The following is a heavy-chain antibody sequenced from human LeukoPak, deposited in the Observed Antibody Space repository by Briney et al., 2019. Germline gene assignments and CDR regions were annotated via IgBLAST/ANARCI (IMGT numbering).Heavy chain of an antibody. D-gene: IGHD2-15*01. CDR2: ISSSSSTI. V-gene: IGHV3-48*04. CDR1: GFTFSSYS. CDR3: ARHYCSGGTCSTFDY. Sequence: GGSLRLSCAASGFTFSSYSMNWVRQAPGKGLEWVSYISSSSSTIYYADSVKGRFTISRDNAKNSLYLQMNSLRAEDTAVYYCARHYCSGGTCSTFDYWGQGTLVTVSS. J-gene: IGHJ4*02.